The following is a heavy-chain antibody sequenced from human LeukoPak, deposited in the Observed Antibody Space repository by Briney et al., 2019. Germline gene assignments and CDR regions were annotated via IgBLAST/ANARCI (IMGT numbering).Heavy chain of an antibody. D-gene: IGHD3-22*01. CDR3: ARDHYYDSSGYLTHFDY. CDR1: GYTFTSYA. Sequence: ASVKVSCKASGYTFTSYAMHWVRQAPGQRLEWMGWINAGNGNTKYSQKFQGRVTITRDTSASIAYMELSSLRSEDTAVYYCARDHYYDSSGYLTHFDYWGQGTLVTVSS. CDR2: INAGNGNT. V-gene: IGHV1-3*01. J-gene: IGHJ4*02.